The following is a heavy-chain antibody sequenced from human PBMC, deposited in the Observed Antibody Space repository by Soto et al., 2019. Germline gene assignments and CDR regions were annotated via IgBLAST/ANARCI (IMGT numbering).Heavy chain of an antibody. V-gene: IGHV3-33*01. D-gene: IGHD2-15*01. CDR2: IWYDGSNN. J-gene: IGHJ6*02. CDR1: GFTFSSYG. Sequence: QVQLVESGGGVVQPGRSLRLSCAASGFTFSSYGMHWVRQAPGKGLEWVAVIWYDGSNNYYADSVKGRFTISRDNSKNTLYLQMNRLRAEDKAVYYCARALSSAGLSYDYYCMDVWGQGTTVTVSS. CDR3: ARALSSAGLSYDYYCMDV.